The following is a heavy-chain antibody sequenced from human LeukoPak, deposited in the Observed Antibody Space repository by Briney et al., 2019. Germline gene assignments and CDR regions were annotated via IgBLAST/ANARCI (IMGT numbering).Heavy chain of an antibody. CDR3: ARRGLFDYYYYYMDV. CDR1: GYTFTGYY. J-gene: IGHJ6*03. CDR2: INPNSGGT. V-gene: IGHV1-2*02. Sequence: ASVKVSCKASGYTFTGYYMHWVRQAPGQGLEWMGWINPNSGGTNYAQKFQGRVTMTRDTSISTAYMKLSRLRSDDTAVYYCARRGLFDYYYYYMDVWGKGTTVTISS. D-gene: IGHD3-16*01.